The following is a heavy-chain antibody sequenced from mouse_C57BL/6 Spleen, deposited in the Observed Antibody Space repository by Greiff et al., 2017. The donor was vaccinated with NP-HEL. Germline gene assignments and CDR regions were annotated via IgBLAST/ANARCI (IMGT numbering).Heavy chain of an antibody. Sequence: VQLQQSGAELVRPGASVKLSCTASGFNIKDDYMHWVKQRPEQGLEWIGWIDPENGDTEYASKFQGKATITADTSSNTAYLQLSSLTSENTSVYYCTLTGAVDYWGQGTPLTVSS. CDR2: IDPENGDT. D-gene: IGHD4-1*01. J-gene: IGHJ2*01. V-gene: IGHV14-4*01. CDR3: TLTGAVDY. CDR1: GFNIKDDY.